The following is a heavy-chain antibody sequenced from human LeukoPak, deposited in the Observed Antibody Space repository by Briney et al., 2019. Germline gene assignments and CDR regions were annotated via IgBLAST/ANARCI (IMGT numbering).Heavy chain of an antibody. CDR1: GLTVSNHW. CDR2: IKQERGQE. Sequence: GGSLRLSCVASGLTVSNHWMSWVRQAPGKGLEWVANIKQERGQEYYVDSVKGRFTISKDSAKNSLCLQMNSLRVEDTAMYYCASLDTDKQPLANHWGQGTLVTVSS. V-gene: IGHV3-7*03. CDR3: ASLDTDKQPLANH. D-gene: IGHD5-18*01. J-gene: IGHJ5*02.